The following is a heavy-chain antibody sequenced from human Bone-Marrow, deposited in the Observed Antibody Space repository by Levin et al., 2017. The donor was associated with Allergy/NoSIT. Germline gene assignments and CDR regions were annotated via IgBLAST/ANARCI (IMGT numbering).Heavy chain of an antibody. CDR2: IYYSGSA. D-gene: IGHD5-12*01. CDR3: ARPQNYGGYAYWYFDL. J-gene: IGHJ2*01. Sequence: SETLSLTCTVSDGSISSTSYYWGWIRQPPGKGLEWIGSIYYSGSAYYNPSLKSRVTISVDTSKNQFSLKLSSVTAADTAVYYCARPQNYGGYAYWYFDLWGRGTLVTVSS. V-gene: IGHV4-39*01. CDR1: DGSISSTSYY.